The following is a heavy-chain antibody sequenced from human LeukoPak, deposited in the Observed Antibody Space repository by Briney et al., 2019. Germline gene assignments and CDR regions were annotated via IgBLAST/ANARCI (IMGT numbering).Heavy chain of an antibody. D-gene: IGHD1/OR15-1a*01. J-gene: IGHJ4*02. Sequence: GGALRLSCAASGFTFSHYWMSWVRQAPGKGLEWVANIKEDVSEKHYVDSVKGRFTISRDNAKNSLSLQMNSLRAEDTAVYYCARNKRGDIWGQGTLVTVSS. CDR2: IKEDVSEK. V-gene: IGHV3-7*01. CDR3: ARNKRGDI. CDR1: GFTFSHYW.